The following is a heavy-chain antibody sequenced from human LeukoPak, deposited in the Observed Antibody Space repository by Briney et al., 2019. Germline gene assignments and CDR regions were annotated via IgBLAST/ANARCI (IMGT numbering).Heavy chain of an antibody. V-gene: IGHV4-4*07. D-gene: IGHD1-7*01. CDR1: GGSITNYY. CDR2: IYSSGST. CDR3: ARVGGITGTWFPDY. Sequence: SETLSLTCTVSGGSITNYYWSWIRQPAAKGLEWIGRIYSSGSTNYNPFLKSRVTMSVDTSKNQFSLKLSSVTAADTAVYYCARVGGITGTWFPDYWGQGTLVTVSS. J-gene: IGHJ4*02.